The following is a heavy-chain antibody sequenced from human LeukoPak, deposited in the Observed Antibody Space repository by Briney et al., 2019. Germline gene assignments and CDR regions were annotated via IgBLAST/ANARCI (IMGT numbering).Heavy chain of an antibody. V-gene: IGHV3-49*03. J-gene: IGHJ4*02. Sequence: GGSLRLSCTASGFTFGDYAMSWFRQAPGKGLEWVGFISSKAYGGTTEYAASVKGRFTISRDDSKSIAYLQMNSLKTEDTAVYYCTRVSGQDSSGYLYYFDYWGQGTLVTVSS. CDR3: TRVSGQDSSGYLYYFDY. D-gene: IGHD3-22*01. CDR1: GFTFGDYA. CDR2: ISSKAYGGTT.